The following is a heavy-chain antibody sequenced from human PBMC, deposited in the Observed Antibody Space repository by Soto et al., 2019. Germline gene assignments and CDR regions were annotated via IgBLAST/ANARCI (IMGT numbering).Heavy chain of an antibody. D-gene: IGHD2-2*01. Sequence: LKISCKGSGYSFTSYWISWVRQMPGKGLEWMGRIDPSDSYTNYSPSFQGHVTISADKSISTAYLQWSSLKASDTAMYYCARLKVSEYQLLRSYYYYYGMDVWGQGTTVTV. CDR2: IDPSDSYT. CDR1: GYSFTSYW. V-gene: IGHV5-10-1*01. J-gene: IGHJ6*02. CDR3: ARLKVSEYQLLRSYYYYYGMDV.